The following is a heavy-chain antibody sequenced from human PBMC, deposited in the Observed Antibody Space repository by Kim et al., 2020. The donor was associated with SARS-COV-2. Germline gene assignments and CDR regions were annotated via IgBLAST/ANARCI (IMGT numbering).Heavy chain of an antibody. Sequence: GGSLRLFCAASGFTFSSYAMHWVRQAPGKGLEWVAVISYDGSNKYYADSVKGRFTISRDNSKNTLYLQMNSLRAEDTAVYYCARDYYDSSGYSSYGMDVWGQGTTVTVSS. J-gene: IGHJ6*02. CDR3: ARDYYDSSGYSSYGMDV. D-gene: IGHD3-22*01. CDR1: GFTFSSYA. V-gene: IGHV3-30*04. CDR2: ISYDGSNK.